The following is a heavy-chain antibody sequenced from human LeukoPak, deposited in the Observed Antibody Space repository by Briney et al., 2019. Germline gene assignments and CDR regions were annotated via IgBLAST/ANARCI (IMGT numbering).Heavy chain of an antibody. CDR1: GFTFSSYG. V-gene: IGHV3-21*01. D-gene: IGHD3-22*01. CDR3: ARALHDSSGYYFDY. Sequence: PGGTLRLSCAASGFTFSSYGMSWVRQAPGKGLEWVSSISNSSPNIYYADSVKGRFTISRDSAKDSLFLQMNSLRAEDTAVYYCARALHDSSGYYFDYWGQGTLDTVSS. CDR2: ISNSSPNI. J-gene: IGHJ4*02.